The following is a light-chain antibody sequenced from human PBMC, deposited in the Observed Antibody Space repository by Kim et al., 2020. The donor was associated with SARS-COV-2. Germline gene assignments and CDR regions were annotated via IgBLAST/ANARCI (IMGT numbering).Light chain of an antibody. Sequence: DIVMTQSPDSLAVSLGERATINCKSSQNLLSGFDNKNYLVWYQQKPGQPPKLLISWASTRESGVPARFSGGGSGTDFSLTISSLQAEDVAVYYCQQCHTEPLTFGGGTKVDIK. J-gene: IGKJ4*01. CDR3: QQCHTEPLT. V-gene: IGKV4-1*01. CDR1: QNLLSGFDNKNY. CDR2: WAS.